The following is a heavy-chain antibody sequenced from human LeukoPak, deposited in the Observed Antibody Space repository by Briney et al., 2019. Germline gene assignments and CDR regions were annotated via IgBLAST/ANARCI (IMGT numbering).Heavy chain of an antibody. CDR2: ISAYNGNT. CDR1: GYTFSDYY. CDR3: ARDAYYFDY. J-gene: IGHJ4*02. V-gene: IGHV1-18*04. Sequence: ASVKVSCKASGYTFSDYYMHWVRQAPGQGLEWMGWISAYNGNTNYAQKLQGRVTMTTDTSTSTAYMELRSLRSDDTAVYYCARDAYYFDYWGQGTLVTVSS.